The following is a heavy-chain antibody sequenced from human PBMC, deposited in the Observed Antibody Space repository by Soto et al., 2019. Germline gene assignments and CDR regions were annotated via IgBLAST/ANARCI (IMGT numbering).Heavy chain of an antibody. CDR3: ARTDIVTMNCFVG. D-gene: IGHD5-12*01. CDR2: INHRGSA. V-gene: IGHV4-34*02. J-gene: IGHJ4*02. CDR1: GESFLGYY. Sequence: QVHLQQWGAGLLKPSETLSLTCAVCGESFLGYYWTWIRQPPGKGLEWIGEINHRGSANYNPSLKSRLGISVDTLDTQLSLQLSSVTAAATSVSYCARTDIVTMNCFVGWGQGTLVTVSS.